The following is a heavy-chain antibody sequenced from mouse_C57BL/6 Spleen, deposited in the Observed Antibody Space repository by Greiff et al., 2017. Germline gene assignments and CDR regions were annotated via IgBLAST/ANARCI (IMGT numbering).Heavy chain of an antibody. CDR3: ARAYYYVSSCCAY. CDR2: ISSGGSYP. V-gene: IGHV5-6*01. Sequence: VQLKASVGDLVKPGGSLNLSCAASGFPFSSYGMSWVRQTPDQSLECVATISSGGSYPYYPDSVKARFTISRANAKNTLYLQMSSLKSKDTAMYDCARAYYYVSSCCAYWGQGTLATVSA. CDR1: GFPFSSYG. J-gene: IGHJ3*01. D-gene: IGHD1-1*01.